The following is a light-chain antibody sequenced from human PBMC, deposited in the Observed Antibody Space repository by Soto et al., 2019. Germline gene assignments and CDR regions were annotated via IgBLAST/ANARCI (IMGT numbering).Light chain of an antibody. J-gene: IGLJ3*02. Sequence: QSVLTQPPSASGTPGQRVTISCSGSSSNIETNDIFWHQQLPGSAPKLLIYSNDQRPSGVPDRFSASKSGTSASLAISGLRSEDEAEYYCATRDNSLSRWVFGGGTKVTVL. V-gene: IGLV1-47*02. CDR3: ATRDNSLSRWV. CDR2: SND. CDR1: SSNIETND.